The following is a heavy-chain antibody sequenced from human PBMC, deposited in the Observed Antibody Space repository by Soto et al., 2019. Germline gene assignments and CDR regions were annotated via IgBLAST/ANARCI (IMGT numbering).Heavy chain of an antibody. CDR1: GGAISTSNW. Sequence: SETVTLTFAVSGGAISTSNWGRWVRQPPGKGLEWIGEIYHSGSTNYNPSLKSRVTISVDKSKNQFSLKLSSVTAADTAVYYCARDRYDSSGYVIIDAFDIWGQGTMVT. V-gene: IGHV4-4*02. CDR3: ARDRYDSSGYVIIDAFDI. D-gene: IGHD3-22*01. J-gene: IGHJ3*02. CDR2: IYHSGST.